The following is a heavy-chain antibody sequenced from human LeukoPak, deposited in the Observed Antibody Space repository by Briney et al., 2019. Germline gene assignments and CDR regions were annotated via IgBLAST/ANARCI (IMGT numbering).Heavy chain of an antibody. Sequence: PSETLPLTCTVSGGSISSSSYYWGWIRQPPGKGLEWIGSIYYSGSTYYNPSLKSRVTISVDRSKNQFSLKLSSVTAADTAVYYCASGGGGSNWNYEGVNDYWGXGXLVTVSS. CDR2: IYYSGST. CDR1: GGSISSSSYY. CDR3: ASGGGGSNWNYEGVNDY. D-gene: IGHD1-7*01. V-gene: IGHV4-39*07. J-gene: IGHJ4*01.